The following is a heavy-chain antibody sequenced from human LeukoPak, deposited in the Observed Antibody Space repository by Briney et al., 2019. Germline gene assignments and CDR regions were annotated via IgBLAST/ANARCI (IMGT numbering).Heavy chain of an antibody. CDR3: ARTLFSSSWYYFDY. D-gene: IGHD6-13*01. V-gene: IGHV3-23*01. J-gene: IGHJ4*02. CDR2: ISGSGGST. CDR1: GFTFSSYA. Sequence: GGSLRLSCAASGFTFSSYAMSWVRQAPGKGLEWVSAISGSGGSTYYADSVKGRFTISRDNSKNTLYLQMNSLRAEDTAVYYCARTLFSSSWYYFDYWGQGTLVTVSP.